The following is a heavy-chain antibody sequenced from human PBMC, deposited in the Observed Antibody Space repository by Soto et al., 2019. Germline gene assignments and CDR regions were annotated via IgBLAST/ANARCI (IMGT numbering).Heavy chain of an antibody. CDR3: AKDHDEDFGYDLDYFDY. CDR1: GFNFDDYA. CDR2: MGWNCATT. Sequence: GGSLRLSCAASGFNFDDYAMHWVRQAPGKGLERVSGMGWNCATTGFADSVKGRFTIYRDNAKNSLYLQMNSLRIEDTAFYYCAKDHDEDFGYDLDYFDYWGLGTLVTVSS. J-gene: IGHJ4*02. D-gene: IGHD2-2*01. V-gene: IGHV3-9*01.